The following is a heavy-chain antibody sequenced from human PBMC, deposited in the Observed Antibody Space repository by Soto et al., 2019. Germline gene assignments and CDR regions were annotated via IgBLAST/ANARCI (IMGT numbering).Heavy chain of an antibody. Sequence: QVQLQQWGAGLLKPSETLSLTCAVYGGSFSGYYWSWIRQPPGKGLEWIGEINHSGSTNYNPSLTNRVTISVDTSKNQFSLKLSSVTAADTAVYYCARGGVVVAATTHLDYWGQGTLVTVSS. CDR1: GGSFSGYY. D-gene: IGHD2-15*01. CDR3: ARGGVVVAATTHLDY. CDR2: INHSGST. J-gene: IGHJ4*02. V-gene: IGHV4-34*01.